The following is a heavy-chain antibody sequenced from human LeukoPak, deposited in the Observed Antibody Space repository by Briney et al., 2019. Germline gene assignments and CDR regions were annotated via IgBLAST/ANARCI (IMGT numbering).Heavy chain of an antibody. D-gene: IGHD6-13*01. CDR3: ARDSGNWYRSPDY. Sequence: ASVKVSCKASGGTFSSYAISWVRQAPGQGLEWMGGIIPIFGTANYAQKFQGRVTITADEFTSTAYMELSSLRSEDTAVYYCARDSGNWYRSPDYWGQGTLVTVSS. CDR2: IIPIFGTA. V-gene: IGHV1-69*13. J-gene: IGHJ4*02. CDR1: GGTFSSYA.